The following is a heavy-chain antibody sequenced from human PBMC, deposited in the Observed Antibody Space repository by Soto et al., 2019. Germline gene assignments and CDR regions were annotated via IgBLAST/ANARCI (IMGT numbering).Heavy chain of an antibody. CDR2: ISAYNGNT. CDR3: ARDPPYGGNHTDDY. V-gene: IGHV1-18*01. Sequence: ASVKVSCKASGYTFTSYGISWVRQAPGQGLEWMGWISAYNGNTNYAEKLQGRVTMTTDTSTSTAYMELRSLRSDDTAVYYCARDPPYGGNHTDDYWGQGTLVTVSS. CDR1: GYTFTSYG. D-gene: IGHD4-17*01. J-gene: IGHJ4*02.